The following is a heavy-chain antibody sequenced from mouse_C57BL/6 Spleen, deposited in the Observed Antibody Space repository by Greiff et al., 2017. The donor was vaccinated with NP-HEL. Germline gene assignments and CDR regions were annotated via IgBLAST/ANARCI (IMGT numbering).Heavy chain of an antibody. CDR2: IYPGDGDT. CDR1: GYAFSSSW. V-gene: IGHV1-82*01. Sequence: VKLMQSGPELVKPGASVKISCKASGYAFSSSWMNWVKQRPGKGLEWIGRIYPGDGDTNYNGKFKGKATLTADKSSSTAYMQLSSLTSEDSAVYFCASFRQLRLRDWGQGTSVTVSS. D-gene: IGHD3-2*02. CDR3: ASFRQLRLRD. J-gene: IGHJ4*01.